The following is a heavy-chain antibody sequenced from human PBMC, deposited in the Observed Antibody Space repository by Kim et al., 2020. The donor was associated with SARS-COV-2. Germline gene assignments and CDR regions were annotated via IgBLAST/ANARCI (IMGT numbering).Heavy chain of an antibody. CDR2: ISWNSGSI. CDR3: AKNGMKAFGSSWYGDY. D-gene: IGHD6-13*01. J-gene: IGHJ4*02. V-gene: IGHV3-9*01. Sequence: GGSLRLSCAASGFTFDDYAMHWVRQAPGKGLEWVSGISWNSGSIGYADSVKGRFTISRDNAKNSLYLQMNSLRAEDTALYYCAKNGMKAFGSSWYGDYWGQGTLVTVSS. CDR1: GFTFDDYA.